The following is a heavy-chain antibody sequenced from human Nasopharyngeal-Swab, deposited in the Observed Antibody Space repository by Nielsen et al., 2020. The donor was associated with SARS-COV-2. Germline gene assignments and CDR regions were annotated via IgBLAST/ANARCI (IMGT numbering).Heavy chain of an antibody. CDR2: ISYDGSNK. V-gene: IGHV3-30-3*01. D-gene: IGHD3-22*01. J-gene: IGHJ6*02. CDR3: ARNPVVVDLVSGMDV. CDR1: GFTFDDYA. Sequence: GESLKISCAASGFTFDDYAMHWVRQAPGKGLEWVAVISYDGSNKYYADSVKGRFTISRDNSKNTLYLQMNSLRAEDTAVYYCARNPVVVDLVSGMDVWGQGTTVTVSS.